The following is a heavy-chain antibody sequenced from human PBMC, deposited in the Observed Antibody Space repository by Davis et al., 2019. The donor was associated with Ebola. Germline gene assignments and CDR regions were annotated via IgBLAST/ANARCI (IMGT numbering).Heavy chain of an antibody. V-gene: IGHV5-51*01. Sequence: GESLKISCKGFGYTFTTYWIGWVRQMPGKGLEWMAIIYPGDSDTRYSPSFQGQVTISADKSISTAYLQWSSLKASDTAMYYCARRGGWSGAFLDYWGQGTLVTVSS. D-gene: IGHD3-3*02. CDR1: GYTFTTYW. CDR3: ARRGGWSGAFLDY. CDR2: IYPGDSDT. J-gene: IGHJ4*02.